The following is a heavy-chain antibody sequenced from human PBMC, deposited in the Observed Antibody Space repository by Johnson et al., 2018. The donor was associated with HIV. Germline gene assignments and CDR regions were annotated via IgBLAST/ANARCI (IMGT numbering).Heavy chain of an antibody. CDR2: IKSETDGGTT. Sequence: VQLVESGGGLVKPGGSLRLSCAASGFTFSNAWMSWVRQAPGKGLEWVGRIKSETDGGTTDYVAPVKGRFTISRDDSKNTLYLEMNSLKTEDTALYYCATVVVITQDDFSSASFLW. D-gene: IGHD3-22*01. CDR1: GFTFSNAW. J-gene: IGHJ2*01. V-gene: IGHV3-15*01. CDR3: ATVVVITQDDFSSASFL.